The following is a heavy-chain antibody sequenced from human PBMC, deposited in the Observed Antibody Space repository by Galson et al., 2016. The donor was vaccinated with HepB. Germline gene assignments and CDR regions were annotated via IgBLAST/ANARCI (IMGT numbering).Heavy chain of an antibody. J-gene: IGHJ4*02. V-gene: IGHV3-48*02. D-gene: IGHD3-16*01. Sequence: SLRLSCAASGFLFSVYNMNWARQAPGKGLEWSAWITSSSDTIYYADSVKGRFTISRDNAKNSLYLEMNSLRDEDTAVYYCARDDYFRLGYWGQGTLVTVSS. CDR2: ITSSSDTI. CDR1: GFLFSVYN. CDR3: ARDDYFRLGY.